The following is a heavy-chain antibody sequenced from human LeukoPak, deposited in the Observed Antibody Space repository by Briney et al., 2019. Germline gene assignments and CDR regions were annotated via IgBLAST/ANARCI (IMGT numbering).Heavy chain of an antibody. V-gene: IGHV3-48*01. Sequence: PGGSLRVSCAGSGSTFTRHTMIWVRQAPGKGLEWISYISSGSDTIYYADSAKGRFTVSRDNAKTSLYLQMNSLRVEDTAVYFRAREYDSRARFDSWGQGALVTVSS. CDR1: GSTFTRHT. D-gene: IGHD6-13*01. CDR2: ISSGSDTI. J-gene: IGHJ4*02. CDR3: AREYDSRARFDS.